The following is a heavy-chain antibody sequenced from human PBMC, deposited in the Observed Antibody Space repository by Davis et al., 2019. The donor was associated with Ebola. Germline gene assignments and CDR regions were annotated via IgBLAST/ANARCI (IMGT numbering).Heavy chain of an antibody. D-gene: IGHD3-22*01. J-gene: IGHJ4*02. V-gene: IGHV4-34*01. CDR3: ARGQGWSRDSSGSLFDY. Sequence: SETLSLTCAVYGGFFSGYYWSWIRQPPGKGPEWIGEINHSGSSNCNPSLKSRVTISVDTSKKQFSLKLRSVTAADTAFYYCARGQGWSRDSSGSLFDYWGQGTLVTVSS. CDR2: INHSGSS. CDR1: GGFFSGYY.